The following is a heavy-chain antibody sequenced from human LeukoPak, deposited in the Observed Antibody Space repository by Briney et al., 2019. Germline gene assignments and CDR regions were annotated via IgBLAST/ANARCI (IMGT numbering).Heavy chain of an antibody. Sequence: VGSLRLSCAASGVTFNIYSMNWVRPAPGKGREWVSSISHGSSYILYADSVKGRFTISRDNAKNSLYMQMNSLRVEDTAVYYCARQVGVDDAFDIWGQGTMVTISS. CDR2: ISHGSSYI. D-gene: IGHD1-26*01. CDR3: ARQVGVDDAFDI. V-gene: IGHV3-21*01. J-gene: IGHJ3*02. CDR1: GVTFNIYS.